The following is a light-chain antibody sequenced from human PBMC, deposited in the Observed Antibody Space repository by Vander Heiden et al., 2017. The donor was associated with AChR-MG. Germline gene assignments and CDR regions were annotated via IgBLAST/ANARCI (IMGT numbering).Light chain of an antibody. CDR1: SGHSSYA. V-gene: IGLV4-69*01. J-gene: IGLJ3*02. Sequence: QLVLTQSPSASASLGASVKLTCTLRSGHSSYAIAWQQQQPEKGPRYLMRLNSDGSHGRGDGIPDRFSGSSSGAERYLTISSLQSEDEADYYCQTWGTGMGVFGGGTKLTVL. CDR3: QTWGTGMGV. CDR2: LNSDGSH.